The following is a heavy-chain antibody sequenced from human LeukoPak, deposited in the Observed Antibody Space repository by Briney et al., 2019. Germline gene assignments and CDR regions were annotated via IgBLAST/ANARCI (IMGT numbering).Heavy chain of an antibody. CDR3: ARPTGAVAGTGGIFDY. Sequence: SETLSLTCAVSGGSISSGGYSWSWIRQPPGKGLEWIGYIYYSGSTYYNPSLKSRVTISVDTSKNQFSLKLSSVTAADTAVYYCARPTGAVAGTGGIFDYWGQGTLVTVSS. D-gene: IGHD6-19*01. J-gene: IGHJ4*02. CDR1: GGSISSGGYS. CDR2: IYYSGST. V-gene: IGHV4-30-4*07.